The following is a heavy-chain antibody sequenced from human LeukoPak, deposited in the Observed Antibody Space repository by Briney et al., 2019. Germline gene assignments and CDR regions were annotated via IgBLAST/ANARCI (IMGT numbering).Heavy chain of an antibody. V-gene: IGHV3-23*01. D-gene: IGHD3-10*01. CDR1: GFTFSAYA. CDR3: ARDLGPSRGFVY. CDR2: IGSDNKP. J-gene: IGHJ4*02. Sequence: GGSLWLSCEASGFTFSAYAMTWVRQAPGQGLEWVSSIGSDNKPHYSESVKGRFAISRDNSKSMLFLQLNSLRAEDTALYYCARDLGPSRGFVYWGRGTMVSVSS.